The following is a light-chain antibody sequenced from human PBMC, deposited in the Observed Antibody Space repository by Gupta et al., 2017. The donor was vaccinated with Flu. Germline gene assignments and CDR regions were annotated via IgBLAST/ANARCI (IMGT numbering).Light chain of an antibody. V-gene: IGLV1-40*01. Sequence: QSELTQPPSVSGAPGQRVTISCTGSSSNIGAGYDLHWYQQLPGTAPKLLIYSNTNRPSGVPDRFSGSRSGTSASLAITGLQAEDEADYYCQSYDSSLTTYYVFGSGTKVTV. CDR2: SNT. CDR1: SSNIGAGYD. J-gene: IGLJ1*01. CDR3: QSYDSSLTTYYV.